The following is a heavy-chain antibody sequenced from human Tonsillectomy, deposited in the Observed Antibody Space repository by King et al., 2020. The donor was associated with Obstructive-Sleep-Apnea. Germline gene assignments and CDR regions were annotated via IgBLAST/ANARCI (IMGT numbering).Heavy chain of an antibody. CDR2: ISSSSSTI. CDR1: GFTFSDYY. CDR3: ARVVFPPMVRGITTYYFDY. J-gene: IGHJ4*02. Sequence: VQLVESGGGLVKPGGSLRLSCAASGFTFSDYYMSWIRQAPGKGLEWVSYISSSSSTIYYADSVKGRFTISRDNAKNSLYLQMNSLRAEDTAVYYCARVVFPPMVRGITTYYFDYWGQGTLVTVSS. D-gene: IGHD3-10*01. V-gene: IGHV3-11*01.